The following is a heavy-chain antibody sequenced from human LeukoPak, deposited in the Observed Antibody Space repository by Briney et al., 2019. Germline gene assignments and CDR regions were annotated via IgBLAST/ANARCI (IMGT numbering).Heavy chain of an antibody. CDR2: TYYSSKYYN. D-gene: IGHD6-6*01. CDR1: GYSVSSNSAA. V-gene: IGHV6-1*01. J-gene: IGHJ6*02. Sequence: SHTLSLTCAISGYSVSSNSAAWNWISQSPWRGLEWLGNTYYSSKYYNDYAVAMKSRITINPDTSKNQFSLKLNSVTPEDTAVYHWTRRGPAVSTSSGMDVWGQGTTVTVSS. CDR3: TRRGPAVSTSSGMDV.